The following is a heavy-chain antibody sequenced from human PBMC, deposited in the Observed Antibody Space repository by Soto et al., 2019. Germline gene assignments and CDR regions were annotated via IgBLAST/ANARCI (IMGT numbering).Heavy chain of an antibody. CDR3: AKQGSYCGGDCFDY. Sequence: GGSLRLSCAASGFTFSSYSMNWVRQAPGKGLEWVSYISSSSTIYYADSVKGRFTISRDNAKNSLYLQMNSLRAEDTAVYYCAKQGSYCGGDCFDYWGQGTLVTVSS. D-gene: IGHD2-21*01. J-gene: IGHJ4*02. V-gene: IGHV3-48*04. CDR1: GFTFSSYS. CDR2: ISSSSTI.